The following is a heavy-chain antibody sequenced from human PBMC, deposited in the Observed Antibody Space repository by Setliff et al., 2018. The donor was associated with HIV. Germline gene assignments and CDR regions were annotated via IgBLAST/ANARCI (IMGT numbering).Heavy chain of an antibody. Sequence: GESLKISCKGSGYNFDTYWIAWVRQLPGKGLEWMGVVYPRDSDIRYSPSFRDQVSISADKSINTAYLQWSSLKASDTAMYYCARPGSVGYFAFEVWGQGTMVTVSS. CDR2: VYPRDSDI. J-gene: IGHJ3*01. D-gene: IGHD3-22*01. CDR3: ARPGSVGYFAFEV. V-gene: IGHV5-51*01. CDR1: GYNFDTYW.